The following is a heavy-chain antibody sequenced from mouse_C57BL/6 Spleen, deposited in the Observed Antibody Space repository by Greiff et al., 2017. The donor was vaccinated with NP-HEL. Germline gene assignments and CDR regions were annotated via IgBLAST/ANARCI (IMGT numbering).Heavy chain of an antibody. CDR1: GYTFTSYW. CDR2: INPSSGYT. CDR3: ARKRGRGYWYFAG. Sequence: QVQLQQSGAELVKPGASVKLSCKASGYTFTSYWMPWVKQRPGQGLEWIGYINPSSGYTKYNQKFKGKATLTVDTSSSTAYMQLSSLTSEDSAVYYCARKRGRGYWYFAGWGTGTTVTVSS. D-gene: IGHD4-1*01. J-gene: IGHJ1*03. V-gene: IGHV1-7*01.